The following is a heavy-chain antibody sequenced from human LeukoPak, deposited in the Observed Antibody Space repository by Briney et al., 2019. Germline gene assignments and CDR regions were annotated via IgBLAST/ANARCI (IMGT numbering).Heavy chain of an antibody. CDR3: ARNKLVGATHTYDAFDI. D-gene: IGHD1-26*01. V-gene: IGHV1-2*06. Sequence: ASVKVSCKASGYTFTGYYMHWVRQAPGQGLEWMGRINPNSGGTNYAQKFQGRVTMTRDTSISTAYMELSRLRSDDTAVYYCARNKLVGATHTYDAFDIWGQGTMVTVSS. CDR2: INPNSGGT. CDR1: GYTFTGYY. J-gene: IGHJ3*02.